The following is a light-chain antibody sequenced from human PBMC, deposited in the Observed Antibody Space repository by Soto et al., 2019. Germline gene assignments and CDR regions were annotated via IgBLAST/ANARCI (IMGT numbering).Light chain of an antibody. CDR3: QQYGRSQIT. CDR2: GAQ. V-gene: IGKV3-20*01. Sequence: EIVLTQSPGTLSLSPGERATLSCRASQSVSSSHLASQXTNNGKATXXIISGAQSRAPGVTERFSGSGSGKELTIKIRRLETEDFAVYYCQQYGRSQITFGKWTRMELK. J-gene: IGKJ5*01. CDR1: QSVSSSH.